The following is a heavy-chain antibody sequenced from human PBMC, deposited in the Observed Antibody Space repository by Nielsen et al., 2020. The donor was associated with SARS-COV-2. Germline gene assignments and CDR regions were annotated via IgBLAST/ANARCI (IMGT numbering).Heavy chain of an antibody. V-gene: IGHV3-9*01. J-gene: IGHJ1*01. CDR3: ARGLLWFGELTAQAEHFQY. D-gene: IGHD3-10*01. CDR1: GFTFDDFA. CDR2: ISWNSGSV. Sequence: SLKISCAASGFTFDDFAMHWVRQVPGKGLEWVSGISWNSGSVGYADSVKGRFTVSRDNAKKSLFLQMNSLRAEDTALYFCARGLLWFGELTAQAEHFQYWGQGTSVIVSS.